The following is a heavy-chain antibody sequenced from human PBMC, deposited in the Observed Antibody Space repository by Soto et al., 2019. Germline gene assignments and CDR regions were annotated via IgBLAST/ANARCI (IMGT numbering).Heavy chain of an antibody. CDR3: ARQGAIGDYFDY. D-gene: IGHD2-2*02. CDR2: IYYSGST. Sequence: SETLSLTCTVSGGSISSSSYYWGWIRQPPGKGLEWIGSIYYSGSTYYNPSLKSRVTISVDTSKNQFSLKLSSVTAADTAVYYCARQGAIGDYFDYWGQGTLVTVSS. J-gene: IGHJ4*02. V-gene: IGHV4-39*01. CDR1: GGSISSSSYY.